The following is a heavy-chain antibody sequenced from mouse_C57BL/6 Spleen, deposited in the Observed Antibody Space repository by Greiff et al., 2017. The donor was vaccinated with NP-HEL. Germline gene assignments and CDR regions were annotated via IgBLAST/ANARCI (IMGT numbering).Heavy chain of an antibody. CDR1: GYTFTDYY. D-gene: IGHD3-3*01. J-gene: IGHJ2*01. CDR3: TRSGQLRYFDC. V-gene: IGHV1-76*01. Sequence: VQLQESGAELVRPGASVKLSCKASGYTFTDYYINWVKQRPGQGLEWIARIYPGSGNTYYNEKFKGKATLTAEKSSSTAYMQLSSLTSEDSAVYFCTRSGQLRYFDCWGQGTTLTVSS. CDR2: IYPGSGNT.